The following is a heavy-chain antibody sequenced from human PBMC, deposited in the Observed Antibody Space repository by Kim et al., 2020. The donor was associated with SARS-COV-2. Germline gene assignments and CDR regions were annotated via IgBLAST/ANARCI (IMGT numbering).Heavy chain of an antibody. D-gene: IGHD2-15*01. CDR1: GYTFTGYY. Sequence: ASVKVSCKASGYTFTGYYMHWVRQAPGQGLEWMGWINPNSGGTNYAQKFQGRVTMTRDTSISTAYMELSRLRSDDTAVYYCARDVEVVAATYYYYGMDVWGQGTTVTVSS. J-gene: IGHJ6*02. CDR2: INPNSGGT. CDR3: ARDVEVVAATYYYYGMDV. V-gene: IGHV1-2*02.